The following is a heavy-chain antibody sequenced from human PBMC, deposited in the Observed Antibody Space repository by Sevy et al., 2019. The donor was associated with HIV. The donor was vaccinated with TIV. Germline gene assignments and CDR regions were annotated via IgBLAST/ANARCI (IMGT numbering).Heavy chain of an antibody. Sequence: ASVKVSCEASGYTFTSYGIIWVRQAPGQGLEWMGWISAYNGNTNYAQRLHGRVTMTTDTSTSTAYMELTSLRSDDTAGYYCARGPRKYYDSSGYYYPPSYWGQGTLVTVSS. CDR2: ISAYNGNT. D-gene: IGHD3-22*01. CDR1: GYTFTSYG. J-gene: IGHJ4*02. V-gene: IGHV1-18*01. CDR3: ARGPRKYYDSSGYYYPPSY.